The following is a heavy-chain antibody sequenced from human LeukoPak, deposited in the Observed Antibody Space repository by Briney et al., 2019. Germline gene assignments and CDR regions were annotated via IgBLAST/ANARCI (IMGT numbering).Heavy chain of an antibody. V-gene: IGHV4-59*08. D-gene: IGHD6-13*01. Sequence: PSETLSLTCTVSGGSISGYYWSWIRQPPGKGLEWIGYIYYSGSTNYNPSLKSRVTISVDTSKNQFSLRLSSVTAADTAVHYCARLWRGSSSFTCFGYWGQGALVTVSS. CDR3: ARLWRGSSSFTCFGY. CDR2: IYYSGST. J-gene: IGHJ4*01. CDR1: GGSISGYY.